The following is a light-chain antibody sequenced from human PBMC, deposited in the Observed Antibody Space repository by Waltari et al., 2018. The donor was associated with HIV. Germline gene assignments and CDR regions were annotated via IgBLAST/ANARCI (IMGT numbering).Light chain of an antibody. Sequence: ETVMTQSPDILSVSLGERPTLSCRASQSVGGDVAWYQQKPGQAPRLLSYGATSRATGIPARFSASGSGTEFILTISSLQSEDFAVYFCQQYNHWPLTFGGGTKVEIK. CDR2: GAT. CDR1: QSVGGD. CDR3: QQYNHWPLT. J-gene: IGKJ4*01. V-gene: IGKV3-15*01.